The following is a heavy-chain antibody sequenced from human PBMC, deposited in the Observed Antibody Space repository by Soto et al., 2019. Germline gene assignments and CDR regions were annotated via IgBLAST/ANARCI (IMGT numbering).Heavy chain of an antibody. D-gene: IGHD3-22*01. CDR3: ARKDKSGYFNWFDP. Sequence: GESLKIACRTSGYKFTSSWIAWVRQMPGKGLEWMGIIFPSDSDTRYSPSFQGQVTISADRSTSTVFLQWASLKASDTAVYFCARKDKSGYFNWFDPWGQGTLVTVSS. CDR1: GYKFTSSW. V-gene: IGHV5-51*01. J-gene: IGHJ5*02. CDR2: IFPSDSDT.